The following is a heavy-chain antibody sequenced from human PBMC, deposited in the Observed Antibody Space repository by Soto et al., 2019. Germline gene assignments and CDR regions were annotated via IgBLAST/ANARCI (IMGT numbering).Heavy chain of an antibody. D-gene: IGHD2-2*02. CDR1: GFTFSSYA. CDR3: AKDHLLGYCSSTSCYRWQYFDY. CDR2: ISGSGGST. V-gene: IGHV3-23*01. J-gene: IGHJ4*02. Sequence: EVQLLESGGGLVQPGGSLRLSCAASGFTFSSYAMSWVRQAPGKGLEWVSAISGSGGSTYYADSVKGRFTISRDNSKNTLYLQMNSLRAEDTAVYYCAKDHLLGYCSSTSCYRWQYFDYWGQGTLVTVSS.